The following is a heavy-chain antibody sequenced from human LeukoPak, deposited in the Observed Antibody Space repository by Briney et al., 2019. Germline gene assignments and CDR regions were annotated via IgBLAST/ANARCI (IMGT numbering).Heavy chain of an antibody. CDR2: VNHSGST. V-gene: IGHV4-34*01. CDR1: GGSFSGYY. CDR3: ARSRRITMVRGVIRGFDP. Sequence: SETLSLTCAVYGGSFSGYYWSWIRQPPGKGLEWIGEVNHSGSTNYNPSLKSRVTISVDTSKNQFSLKLSSVTAADTAVYYCARSRRITMVRGVIRGFDPWGQGTLVTVSS. D-gene: IGHD3-10*01. J-gene: IGHJ5*02.